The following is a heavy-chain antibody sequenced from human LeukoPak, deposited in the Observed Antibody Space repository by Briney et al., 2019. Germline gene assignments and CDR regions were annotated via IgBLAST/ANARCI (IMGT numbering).Heavy chain of an antibody. D-gene: IGHD1-26*01. J-gene: IGHJ4*02. CDR2: ISGSGGST. V-gene: IGHV3-23*01. CDR1: GFTFSSYA. Sequence: TGGSLRLSCAASGFTFSSYAMSWVRQAPGKGLEWVSAISGSGGSTYYADSVKGRFTISRDNSKNTLYLQMSSLRAEDTAVYYCAKGEEIVTVGFDYWGQGTLVTVSS. CDR3: AKGEEIVTVGFDY.